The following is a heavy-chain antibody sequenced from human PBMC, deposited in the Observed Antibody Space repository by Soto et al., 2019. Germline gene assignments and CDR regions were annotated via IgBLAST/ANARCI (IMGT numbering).Heavy chain of an antibody. V-gene: IGHV4-30-4*01. CDR3: ARDRDYYDSSGYYFRGNYFDY. Sequence: PSETLSLTCTVSGGSISSGDYYWSWIRQPPGKGLEWIGYIYYSGSTYYNPSLKSRVTISVDTSKNQFSLKLSSVTAADTAVYYCARDRDYYDSSGYYFRGNYFDYWGQGTLVTVSA. D-gene: IGHD3-22*01. CDR1: GGSISSGDYY. CDR2: IYYSGST. J-gene: IGHJ4*02.